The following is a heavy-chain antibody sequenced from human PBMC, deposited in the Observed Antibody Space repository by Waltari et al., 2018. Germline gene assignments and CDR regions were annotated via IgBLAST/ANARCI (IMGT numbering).Heavy chain of an antibody. CDR2: IYPWYSDT. J-gene: IGHJ2*01. D-gene: IGHD2-8*01. Sequence: EVQLVQSGAEVKKPGESLKISCKGSGYSFTSYWIGWVRQMPGNGLEWMGSIYPWYSDTRYSPSFQGQVTIAADNSISTAYLQWSSLKASDTAMYYCARQLGYCTNGVCYTGWYFDLWGRGTLVTVSS. V-gene: IGHV5-51*01. CDR3: ARQLGYCTNGVCYTGWYFDL. CDR1: GYSFTSYW.